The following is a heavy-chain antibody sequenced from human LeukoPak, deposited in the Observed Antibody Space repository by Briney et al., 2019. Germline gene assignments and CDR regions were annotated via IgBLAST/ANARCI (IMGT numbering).Heavy chain of an antibody. D-gene: IGHD6-13*01. Sequence: GGSLSLPCAASGFTFSSYAMNWVRQAPGKGLEWVSVISKSGGTDYADSVKGRSTISRDNSKNTLYLQMNSLRAEDTAVYYCAREQPEGFDYWGQGTLVTLSS. V-gene: IGHV3-23*01. CDR3: AREQPEGFDY. J-gene: IGHJ4*02. CDR1: GFTFSSYA. CDR2: ISKSGGT.